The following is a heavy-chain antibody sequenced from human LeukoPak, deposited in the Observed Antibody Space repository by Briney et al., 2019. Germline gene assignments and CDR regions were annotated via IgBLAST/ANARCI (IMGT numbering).Heavy chain of an antibody. CDR2: ISDNWGST. CDR1: GLTFSSYA. CDR3: ASEQPQPGAFGY. J-gene: IGHJ4*02. V-gene: IGHV3-64*04. D-gene: IGHD1-14*01. Sequence: GGSLRLSCSASGLTFSSYAIHWVRQAPGKGLEYVSAISDNWGSTYCADSVKGGFTSSRDNSKNSLYLQMNSLRAADTAVYHCASEQPQPGAFGYWGQGTLVTVSS.